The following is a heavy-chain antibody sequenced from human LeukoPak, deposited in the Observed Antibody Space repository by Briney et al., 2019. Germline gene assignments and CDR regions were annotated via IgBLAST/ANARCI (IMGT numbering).Heavy chain of an antibody. V-gene: IGHV3-74*01. CDR1: GFTFSSYW. Sequence: PGGSLRLSCAASGFTFSSYWMHWVRQAPGKGLVWVSRINSDGSSTNYADSVKGRFTISRDNAKNTLYLQMNSLRAEDTAVYYCASGGGGATGDYWGQGTLVTVSS. J-gene: IGHJ4*02. CDR3: ASGGGGATGDY. CDR2: INSDGSST. D-gene: IGHD1-26*01.